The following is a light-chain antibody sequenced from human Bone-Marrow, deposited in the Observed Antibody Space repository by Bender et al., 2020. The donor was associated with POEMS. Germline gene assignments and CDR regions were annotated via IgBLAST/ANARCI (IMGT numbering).Light chain of an antibody. J-gene: IGLJ3*02. Sequence: QSALTQPPSVSGAPGQTVTISCTGTSSNMGAGYGVNCYQQLPGTAPKLLIYNNEKRPSGVPDRISGSKSGTSASLAITGLQAEDEADYYCQSYDISLSGWVFGGGTKLTAL. V-gene: IGLV1-40*01. CDR2: NNE. CDR1: SSNMGAGYG. CDR3: QSYDISLSGWV.